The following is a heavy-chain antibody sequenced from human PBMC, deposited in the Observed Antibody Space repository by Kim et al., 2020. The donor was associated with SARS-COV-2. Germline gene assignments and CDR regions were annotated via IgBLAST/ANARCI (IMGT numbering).Heavy chain of an antibody. V-gene: IGHV3-48*02. CDR2: ISSSSSTI. J-gene: IGHJ5*02. CDR1: GFTFSSYS. D-gene: IGHD3-10*01. Sequence: GGSLRLSCAASGFTFSSYSMNWVRQAPGKGLEWVSYISSSSSTIYYADSVKGRFTISRDNAKNSLYLQMNSLRDEDTAVYYCARDQERYYGSGSYWPPNWLDAWGQGTLLTVSS. CDR3: ARDQERYYGSGSYWPPNWLDA.